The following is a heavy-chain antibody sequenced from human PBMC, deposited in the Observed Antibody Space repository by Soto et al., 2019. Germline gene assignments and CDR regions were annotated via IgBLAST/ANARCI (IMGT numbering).Heavy chain of an antibody. Sequence: PGGSLRLSCAASGFTFSGSAMHWVRQASGKGLEWVGRIRSKANSYATAYAASVKGRFTISRDDSKNTAYLQMNSLKTEDTAVCYCTTNSGYSSGPNWGQGTLVTVSS. V-gene: IGHV3-73*01. D-gene: IGHD6-19*01. CDR2: IRSKANSYAT. CDR1: GFTFSGSA. J-gene: IGHJ4*02. CDR3: TTNSGYSSGPN.